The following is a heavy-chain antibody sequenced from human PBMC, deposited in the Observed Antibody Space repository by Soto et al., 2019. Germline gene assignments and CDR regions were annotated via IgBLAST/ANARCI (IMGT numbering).Heavy chain of an antibody. CDR2: IWYDGSNK. CDR3: ARGAAVAGLGSFGY. D-gene: IGHD6-19*01. Sequence: GGSLRLSCAASGFTFSSYGMHWVRQAPGKGLEWVAVIWYDGSNKYYADSVKGRFTISRDNSKNTLYLQMNSLRAEDTAVYYCARGAAVAGLGSFGYWGQGTLVTVSS. CDR1: GFTFSSYG. V-gene: IGHV3-33*01. J-gene: IGHJ4*02.